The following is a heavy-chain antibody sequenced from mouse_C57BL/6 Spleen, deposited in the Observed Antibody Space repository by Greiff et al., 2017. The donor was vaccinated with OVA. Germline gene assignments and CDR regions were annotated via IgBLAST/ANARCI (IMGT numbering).Heavy chain of an antibody. D-gene: IGHD1-1*01. Sequence: QVQLKQPGAELVRPGSSVKLSCKASGYTFTSYWMDWVKQRPGQGLEWIGNIYPSDSETHYNQKFKDKATLTVDKSSSTAYMQLSSLTSEDSAVYYCARRTTERAMDYWGQGTSVTVSS. V-gene: IGHV1-61*01. CDR3: ARRTTERAMDY. J-gene: IGHJ4*01. CDR2: IYPSDSET. CDR1: GYTFTSYW.